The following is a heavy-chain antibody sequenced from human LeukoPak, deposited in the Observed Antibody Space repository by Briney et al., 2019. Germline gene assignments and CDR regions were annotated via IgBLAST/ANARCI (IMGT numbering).Heavy chain of an antibody. D-gene: IGHD5-12*01. CDR2: TYYRSKWYN. V-gene: IGHV6-1*01. Sequence: SQTLSLTCAISGDSVSRNNIAWNWIRQSPSRGLEWLGRTYYRSKWYNDYAVSVKSRITINPDTSKNQFSLQLNSVTPEDTAVYYCARGLGYSGYDYSFRVFWFDPWGQGTLVTVSS. J-gene: IGHJ5*02. CDR3: ARGLGYSGYDYSFRVFWFDP. CDR1: GDSVSRNNIA.